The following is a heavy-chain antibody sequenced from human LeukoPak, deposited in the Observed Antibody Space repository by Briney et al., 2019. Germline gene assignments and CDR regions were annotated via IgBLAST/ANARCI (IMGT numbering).Heavy chain of an antibody. CDR2: IYYTGST. Sequence: SETLSLTCTVSGGSISTSSYFWGWIRQPPGKGLEWIGNIYYTGSTDYNPSLKSRVTISVDTSKDQFSLKLGSVTAADTALYYCARDSSSWYRHFDYWGQGTLVTVSS. D-gene: IGHD6-13*01. CDR1: GGSISTSSYF. J-gene: IGHJ4*02. CDR3: ARDSSSWYRHFDY. V-gene: IGHV4-39*02.